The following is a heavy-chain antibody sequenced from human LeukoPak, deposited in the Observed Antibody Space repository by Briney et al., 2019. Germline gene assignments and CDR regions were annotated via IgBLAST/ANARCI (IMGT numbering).Heavy chain of an antibody. CDR1: GGSISSYY. CDR2: IYYNGST. J-gene: IGHJ4*02. Sequence: KTSETLSLTCTVSGGSISSYYWTWIRQPPGKGLEWIGYIYYNGSTNYNPSLKSRVTISLDASKNQFSLKLSSVTAADTAVYYCARQSRGIAVAGLDYWGQGTLVTVSP. D-gene: IGHD6-19*01. CDR3: ARQSRGIAVAGLDY. V-gene: IGHV4-59*08.